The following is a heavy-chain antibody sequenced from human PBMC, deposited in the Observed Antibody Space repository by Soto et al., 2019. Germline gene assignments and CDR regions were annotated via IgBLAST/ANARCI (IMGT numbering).Heavy chain of an antibody. V-gene: IGHV4-61*01. CDR3: ARSVVVVVAATLTDWFDP. Sequence: PSETLSLTCTVSGGSVSSGSYYWSWIRQPPGKGLEWIGYIYYSGSTNYNPSLKSRVTISVDTSKNQFSLKLSSVTAADTAVYYCARSVVVVVAATLTDWFDPWGQGTLVTVSS. CDR2: IYYSGST. D-gene: IGHD2-15*01. CDR1: GGSVSSGSYY. J-gene: IGHJ5*02.